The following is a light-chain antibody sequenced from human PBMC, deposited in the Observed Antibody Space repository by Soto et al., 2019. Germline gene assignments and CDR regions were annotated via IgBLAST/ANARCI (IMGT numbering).Light chain of an antibody. Sequence: QSVLTQPPSASGTPGQRVTISCSGGSSNIGRSYVYWYQQLPGTAPKLLIYSTYQRPSGVPDRFSGSKSGTSASLAISGLRSEDEADYYCAAWDDSLSGVVFGGGTQLTVL. J-gene: IGLJ2*01. CDR1: SSNIGRSY. V-gene: IGLV1-47*02. CDR2: STY. CDR3: AAWDDSLSGVV.